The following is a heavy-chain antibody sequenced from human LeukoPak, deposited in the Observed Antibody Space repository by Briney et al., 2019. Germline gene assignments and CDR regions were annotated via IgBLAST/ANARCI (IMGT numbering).Heavy chain of an antibody. D-gene: IGHD5-18*01. CDR1: GFTFSSYS. V-gene: IGHV3-21*01. CDR2: ISSTSNYI. Sequence: GGSLRLSCAASGFTFSSYSMNWVRQAPGKGLEWVSSISSTSNYIYYADSVKGRFTISRDNDKNSLYLQMNSLRAEDTAVYYCARADWDTAMIDYWGQGTLVTVSS. CDR3: ARADWDTAMIDY. J-gene: IGHJ4*02.